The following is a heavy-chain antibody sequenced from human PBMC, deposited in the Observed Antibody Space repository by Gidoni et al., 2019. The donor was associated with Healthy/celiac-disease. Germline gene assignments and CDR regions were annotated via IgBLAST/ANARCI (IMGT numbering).Heavy chain of an antibody. V-gene: IGHV4-59*01. CDR1: GDTSSSYY. D-gene: IGHD1-26*01. CDR3: AREQGVGRTLVDAFDI. Sequence: QVHRQESGPGLVKPSETPAPTGSVAGDTSSSYYWHWMRQPPGKGREWLWYISYSGSTTYNASLKRRVSISVDTSKNPFSLQLSSVTASDTAVSYCAREQGVGRTLVDAFDIWGQGPMVTVSS. J-gene: IGHJ3*02. CDR2: ISYSGST.